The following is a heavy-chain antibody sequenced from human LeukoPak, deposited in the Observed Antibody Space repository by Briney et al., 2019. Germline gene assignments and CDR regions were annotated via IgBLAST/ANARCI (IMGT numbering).Heavy chain of an antibody. J-gene: IGHJ3*02. D-gene: IGHD6-13*01. CDR3: ARPRPAPDSSSWWRDAFDI. V-gene: IGHV5-51*01. CDR1: GYSSTSYW. Sequence: GESLKISCKGSGYSSTSYWIGWVRQMPGKGLEWMGIIYPGDSDTRYSPSFQGQVTISADKSISTAYLQWSSLKASDTAMYYCARPRPAPDSSSWWRDAFDIWGQRTMVTVSS. CDR2: IYPGDSDT.